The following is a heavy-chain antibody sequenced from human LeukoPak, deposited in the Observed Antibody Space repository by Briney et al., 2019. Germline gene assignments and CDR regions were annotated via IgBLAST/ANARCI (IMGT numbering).Heavy chain of an antibody. D-gene: IGHD3-22*01. CDR1: GGSFSGYQ. Sequence: SETLSLTCAVYGGSFSGYQWSWIRQPPGKGLEWIGEINHSGSTNYNPSLKSRVNISVDTSKNQFSLKLSSVTAADTAVYYCARTSIYYDSSGYRSWGQGTLVTVSS. V-gene: IGHV4-34*01. CDR2: INHSGST. J-gene: IGHJ5*02. CDR3: ARTSIYYDSSGYRS.